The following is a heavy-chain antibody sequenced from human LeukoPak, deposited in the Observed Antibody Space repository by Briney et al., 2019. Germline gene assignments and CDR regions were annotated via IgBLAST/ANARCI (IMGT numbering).Heavy chain of an antibody. D-gene: IGHD1-7*01. CDR3: ARGITGTYSRTFFDY. CDR1: GGSISSSSYY. J-gene: IGHJ4*02. V-gene: IGHV4-39*07. CDR2: IYYSGST. Sequence: SETLSLTCTVSGGSISSSSYYWGWIRQPPGKGLEWIGSIYYSGSTYYNPSLKSRVTISVDTSKNRFSLKLSSVTAADTAVYYCARGITGTYSRTFFDYWGQGTLVTVSS.